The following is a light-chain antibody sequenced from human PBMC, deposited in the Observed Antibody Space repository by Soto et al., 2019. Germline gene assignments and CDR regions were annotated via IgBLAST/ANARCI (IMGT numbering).Light chain of an antibody. CDR2: EGT. V-gene: IGLV2-23*01. CDR1: SSDVRSYNL. J-gene: IGLJ1*01. Sequence: QSALTQPASVSGSFGQSIIISCTGTSSDVRSYNLVSWFQQLPGKVPKLMIYEGTKRPSGVSDRFSGSKSGNTASLTISGLQAEDEADYYCFSYAGARRYVFVIATKLTVL. CDR3: FSYAGARRYV.